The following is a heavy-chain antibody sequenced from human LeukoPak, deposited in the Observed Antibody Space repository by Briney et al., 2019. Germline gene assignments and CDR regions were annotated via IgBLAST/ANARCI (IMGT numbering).Heavy chain of an antibody. CDR2: INPNSGGT. J-gene: IGHJ4*02. V-gene: IGHV1-2*02. D-gene: IGHD2-2*02. CDR3: ARADCSSTSCYIFDY. Sequence: GASVKVSCKASGYTFTGYYMHWVRQAPGQGLEWMGWINPNSGGTNYAQKFQGRVTMTRDTSISTAYMELSRLRSDDTAVYYCARADCSSTSCYIFDYWGQGTLVTVSS. CDR1: GYTFTGYY.